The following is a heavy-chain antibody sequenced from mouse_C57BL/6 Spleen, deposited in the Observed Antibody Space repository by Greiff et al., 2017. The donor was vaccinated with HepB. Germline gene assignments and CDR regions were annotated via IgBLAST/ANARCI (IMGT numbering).Heavy chain of an antibody. J-gene: IGHJ4*01. Sequence: VQLQQSGPELVKPGDSVKISCKASGYSFTGYFMNWVMQSHGKSLEWIGRINPYNGDTFYNQKFKGKATLTVDKSSSTAHMELRSLTSEDSAVYYCARGFDYYGSSYYAMDYWGQGTSVTVSS. CDR1: GYSFTGYF. V-gene: IGHV1-20*01. D-gene: IGHD1-1*01. CDR3: ARGFDYYGSSYYAMDY. CDR2: INPYNGDT.